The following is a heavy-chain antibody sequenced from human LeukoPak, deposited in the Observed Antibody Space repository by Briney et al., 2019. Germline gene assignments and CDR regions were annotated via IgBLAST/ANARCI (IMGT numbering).Heavy chain of an antibody. CDR2: ISAYNGNT. CDR1: GYTFTSYG. Sequence: GASVKVSCKASGYTFTSYGISWVRQAPGQGLEWMGWISAYNGNTNYAQKFQGRVTMTRDTSISTAYMELSRLRSDDTAVYYCARDRSSGWYDPFDYWGQGTLVTVSS. D-gene: IGHD6-19*01. J-gene: IGHJ4*02. CDR3: ARDRSSGWYDPFDY. V-gene: IGHV1-18*01.